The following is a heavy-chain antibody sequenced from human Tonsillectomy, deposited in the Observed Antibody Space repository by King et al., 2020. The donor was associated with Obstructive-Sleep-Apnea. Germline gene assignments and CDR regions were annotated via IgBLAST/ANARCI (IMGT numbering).Heavy chain of an antibody. CDR3: ARDRDCRSTSCFFGMDV. Sequence: VQLVESGGGLVQPGGSLRLSCAASGFTFSSYWMHWVRQAPGKGLVWVSRINSDGSTTTYADSVKGRFTNSRDNAKKTLHLQMSSLRAEDTAVYFCARDRDCRSTSCFFGMDVWGQGTTVTVSS. CDR1: GFTFSSYW. CDR2: INSDGSTT. J-gene: IGHJ6*02. V-gene: IGHV3-74*01. D-gene: IGHD2-2*01.